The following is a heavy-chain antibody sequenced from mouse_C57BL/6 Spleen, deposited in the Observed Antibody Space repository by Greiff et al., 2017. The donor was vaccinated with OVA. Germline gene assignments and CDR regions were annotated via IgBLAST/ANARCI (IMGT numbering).Heavy chain of an antibody. V-gene: IGHV1-15*01. CDR1: GYTFTDYE. CDR2: IDPETGGT. Sequence: QVQLKESGAELVRPGASVTLSCKASGYTFTDYEMHWVKQTPVHGLEWIGAIDPETGGTAYNQKFKGKAILTADKSSSTAYMELRSLTSEDSAVYYGTRNDVNYDSSNDGYFDVWGTGTTVTVSS. J-gene: IGHJ1*03. CDR3: TRNDVNYDSSNDGYFDV. D-gene: IGHD1-1*01.